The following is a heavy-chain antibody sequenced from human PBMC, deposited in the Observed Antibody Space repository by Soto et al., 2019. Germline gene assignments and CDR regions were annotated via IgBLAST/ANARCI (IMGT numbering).Heavy chain of an antibody. CDR3: ARDRNYYGSGLI. CDR1: GFTFSSHG. D-gene: IGHD3-10*01. V-gene: IGHV3-33*01. Sequence: PGGSLILSCAASGFTFSSHGMHWVRQAPGKGLEWVAVIWFDGSNKYYADSVKGRFTISRDNSKNTLYLQMNSLRSEDTAVYYCARDRNYYGSGLIWGQGTMVTV. J-gene: IGHJ3*02. CDR2: IWFDGSNK.